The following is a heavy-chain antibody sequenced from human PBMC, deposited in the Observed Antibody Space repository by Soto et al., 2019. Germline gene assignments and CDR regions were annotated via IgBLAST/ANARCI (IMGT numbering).Heavy chain of an antibody. D-gene: IGHD2-2*02. CDR2: ISYDGSEK. V-gene: IGHV3-30*18. Sequence: SLRLSCAASGFTFNTYGMHWVRQAPGKGLEWVAVISYDGSEKYYVDSVKGRFTISKDNSKNTLYLQMNSLRPEDTAVYYCAKSPNFYCSSPNCYKYYFDHWGQGTRLTVSS. CDR1: GFTFNTYG. J-gene: IGHJ4*02. CDR3: AKSPNFYCSSPNCYKYYFDH.